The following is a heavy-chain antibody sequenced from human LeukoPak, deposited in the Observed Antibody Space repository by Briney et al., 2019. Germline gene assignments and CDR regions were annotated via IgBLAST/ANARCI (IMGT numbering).Heavy chain of an antibody. CDR3: ARTNNDMDEATFDY. Sequence: SETLSLTCTVSGYSISSGYYWGWIRQPPGKGLEWIATTSHIGNSYYNPSLKSRVTISQDMSNNQFSLKLSSVTAADTAVYYCARTNNDMDEATFDYWGQGTLVTVSS. CDR1: GYSISSGYY. V-gene: IGHV4-38-2*02. CDR2: TSHIGNS. D-gene: IGHD1/OR15-1a*01. J-gene: IGHJ4*02.